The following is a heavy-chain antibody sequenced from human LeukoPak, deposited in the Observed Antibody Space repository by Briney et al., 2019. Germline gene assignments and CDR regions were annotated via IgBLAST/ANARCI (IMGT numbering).Heavy chain of an antibody. CDR1: GFTFSYYW. CDR2: INQDGSEK. CDR3: AREECFGSRCYSSNPTWYFYYMDV. D-gene: IGHD2-15*01. V-gene: IGHV3-7*01. Sequence: QPGGSLRLSCAAPGFTFSYYWMSWVRQAPGRGLEWVANINQDGSEKHYVDSVKGRFTISTDNAKNSLYLQMNSLRAEDTAVYYCAREECFGSRCYSSNPTWYFYYMDVWGKGTTVTVSS. J-gene: IGHJ6*03.